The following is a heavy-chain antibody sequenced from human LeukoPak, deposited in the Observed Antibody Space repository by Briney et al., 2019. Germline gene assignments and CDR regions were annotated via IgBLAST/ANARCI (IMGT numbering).Heavy chain of an antibody. D-gene: IGHD6-19*01. V-gene: IGHV1-58*02. Sequence: ASVKVSYKASGFTFTSSAMQWVRQARGQRLEWIGWIVVGSGNTNYAQKFQERVTITRDMSTSTAYMELSSLRSEDTAVYYCAADPTPYSSGWLPWGQGTLVTVSS. J-gene: IGHJ5*02. CDR1: GFTFTSSA. CDR3: AADPTPYSSGWLP. CDR2: IVVGSGNT.